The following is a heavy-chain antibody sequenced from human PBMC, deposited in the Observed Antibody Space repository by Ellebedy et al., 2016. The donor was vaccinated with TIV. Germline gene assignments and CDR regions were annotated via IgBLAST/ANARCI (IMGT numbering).Heavy chain of an antibody. CDR2: TRNKANSYTT. Sequence: GESLKISCAASGFTFSDHYMDWVRQAPGKGLEWVGRTRNKANSYTTEYAASVKGRFTISRDDSKNSLYLQMNSLKTEDTAVYYCARGVWAYYYDSGLLSWGQGTLVTVSS. D-gene: IGHD3-22*01. CDR3: ARGVWAYYYDSGLLS. J-gene: IGHJ5*02. CDR1: GFTFSDHY. V-gene: IGHV3-72*01.